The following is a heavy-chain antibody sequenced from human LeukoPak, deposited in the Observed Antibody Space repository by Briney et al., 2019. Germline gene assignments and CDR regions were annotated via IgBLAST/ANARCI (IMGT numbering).Heavy chain of an antibody. Sequence: GGSLRLSCAASGFTFSSYAMSWVRQAPGKGLEWVAVISYDGSNKYYADSVKGRFTISRDNSKNTLYLQMNSLRAEDTAVYYCASNWNSDYWGQGTLVTVSS. D-gene: IGHD1-1*01. CDR3: ASNWNSDY. CDR1: GFTFSSYA. CDR2: ISYDGSNK. J-gene: IGHJ4*02. V-gene: IGHV3-30-3*01.